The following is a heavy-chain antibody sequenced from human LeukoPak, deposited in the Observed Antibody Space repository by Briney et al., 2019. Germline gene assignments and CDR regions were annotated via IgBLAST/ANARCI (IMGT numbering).Heavy chain of an antibody. CDR2: INPNSGGT. CDR1: GYTFTGHY. Sequence: ASVKVSCQASGYTFTGHYMHWVRQAPGQGLEGMGWINPNSGGTNYAQKFQGRVTMTRDTSISTAYMELSRLRSDDTAVYYCAREGKMATILNFDYWGQGTLVTVSS. CDR3: AREGKMATILNFDY. V-gene: IGHV1-2*02. J-gene: IGHJ4*02. D-gene: IGHD5-24*01.